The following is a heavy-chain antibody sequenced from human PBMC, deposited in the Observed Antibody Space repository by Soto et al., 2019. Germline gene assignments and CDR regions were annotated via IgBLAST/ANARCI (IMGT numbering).Heavy chain of an antibody. CDR1: GGSISSGGYS. CDR2: IYHSGST. V-gene: IGHV4-30-2*01. J-gene: IGHJ4*02. CDR3: ARGSLDYYGSGSYYPN. D-gene: IGHD3-10*01. Sequence: PSETLSLTCAVSGGSISSGGYSWSWIRQPPGKGLEWIGYIYHSGSTYYNPSLKSRVTISVDRSKNQFSLKLSSVTAADTAVYYCARGSLDYYGSGSYYPNWGQGTLVTVS.